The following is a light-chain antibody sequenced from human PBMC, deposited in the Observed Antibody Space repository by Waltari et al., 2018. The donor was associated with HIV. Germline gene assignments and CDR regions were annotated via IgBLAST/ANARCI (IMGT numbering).Light chain of an antibody. Sequence: EVVLTQSPGTLSLSPGERATLSCRASQSVTTSVLVWYQQKFGQAPRLLIYGTSKRATGIPDRVSGSGSGTDFTLTISALEPEDFAVYYCQQFGGSQYTFGQGTKLEIK. CDR2: GTS. CDR1: QSVTTSV. V-gene: IGKV3-20*01. CDR3: QQFGGSQYT. J-gene: IGKJ2*01.